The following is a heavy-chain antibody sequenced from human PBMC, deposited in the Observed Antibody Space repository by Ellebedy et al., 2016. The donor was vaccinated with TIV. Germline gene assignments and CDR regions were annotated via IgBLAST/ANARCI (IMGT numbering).Heavy chain of an antibody. D-gene: IGHD2-2*01. CDR2: R. CDR3: ARVDSTNYYYAMDV. J-gene: IGHJ6*02. Sequence: RDNADSVKGRFTIPRDNSKNSLYLQMNSLRAEDTALYYCARVDSTNYYYAMDVWGQGTTVTVSS. V-gene: IGHV3-20*03.